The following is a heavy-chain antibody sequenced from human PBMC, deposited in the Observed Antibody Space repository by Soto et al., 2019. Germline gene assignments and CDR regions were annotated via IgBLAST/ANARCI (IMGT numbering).Heavy chain of an antibody. Sequence: GSVKVSFKASGYPFTDYYIHLVRQAPGQGLEWMEWINNAKGDTHVLEKLQGRVTMTRDTSISNAYMELSRLRSEDTAVYYCEIWFGQLWAEKKDYSYYRGMDVWGQGTTVTVSS. CDR1: GYPFTDYY. CDR2: INNAKGDT. J-gene: IGHJ6*02. CDR3: EIWFGQLWAEKKDYSYYRGMDV. D-gene: IGHD3-10*01. V-gene: IGHV1-2*02.